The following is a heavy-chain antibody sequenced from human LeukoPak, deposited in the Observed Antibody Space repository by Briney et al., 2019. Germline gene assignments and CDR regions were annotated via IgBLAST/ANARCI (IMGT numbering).Heavy chain of an antibody. D-gene: IGHD3-16*01. V-gene: IGHV3-53*01. Sequence: GGSLRLSCVDSALSVGSNFMSWVRQAPGKGLEWVSVIYTGGSAYFADSVKGRFTISRDNAKNSLYLQMNSLRAEDTALYHCARTLTWGYYMDVWGKGTTVTVSS. J-gene: IGHJ6*03. CDR2: IYTGGSA. CDR3: ARTLTWGYYMDV. CDR1: ALSVGSNF.